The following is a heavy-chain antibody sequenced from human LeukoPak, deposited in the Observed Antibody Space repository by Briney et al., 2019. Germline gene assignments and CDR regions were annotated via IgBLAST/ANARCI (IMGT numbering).Heavy chain of an antibody. CDR1: GFTLSNYS. CDR2: ISGSGFTI. J-gene: IGHJ4*02. CDR3: ARSPYSGSYSDY. D-gene: IGHD1-26*01. V-gene: IGHV3-48*01. Sequence: PGGSLRRSCAVSGFTLSNYSMNWVRQAPGKGLEWISYISGSGFTIHYADSVKGRFTISRDNAKNSLYLQMNSLRAEDTAEYYCARSPYSGSYSDYWGQGTLVTVSS.